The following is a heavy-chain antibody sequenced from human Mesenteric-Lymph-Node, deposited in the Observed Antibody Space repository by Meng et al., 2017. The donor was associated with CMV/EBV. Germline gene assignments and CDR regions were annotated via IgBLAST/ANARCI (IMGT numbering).Heavy chain of an antibody. D-gene: IGHD3-3*01. J-gene: IGHJ4*02. Sequence: GESLKISCAASGFSFSDNYMDWFRQAPGKGLECVGRIRDQAASYSTDYAASVKGRFTISRDDSKNLLFLQMNSLKVEDTAVYYCAREGYFTFWSGYHETLDYWGRGTLVTVSS. CDR3: AREGYFTFWSGYHETLDY. CDR1: GFSFSDNY. CDR2: IRDQAASYST. V-gene: IGHV3-72*01.